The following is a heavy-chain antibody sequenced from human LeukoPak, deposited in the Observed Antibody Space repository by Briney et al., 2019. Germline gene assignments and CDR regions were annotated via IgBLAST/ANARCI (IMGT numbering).Heavy chain of an antibody. Sequence: SETLSLTCTVSGGSISSSSYYWGWIRQPPGKGLEWIGSIYYSGSTYYNPSLKSRVTISVDTSKNQFSLKLSSVTAADTAVYYCARQWLVTWFDPWGQGTLVTVSS. CDR2: IYYSGST. CDR1: GGSISSSSYY. CDR3: ARQWLVTWFDP. V-gene: IGHV4-39*01. D-gene: IGHD6-19*01. J-gene: IGHJ5*02.